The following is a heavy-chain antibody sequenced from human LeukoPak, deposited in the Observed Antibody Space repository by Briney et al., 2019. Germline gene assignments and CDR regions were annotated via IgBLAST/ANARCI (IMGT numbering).Heavy chain of an antibody. V-gene: IGHV3-23*01. D-gene: IGHD3-22*01. Sequence: GGSLRLSCAASGFSFYNYALNWVRQAPGKGLEWVSVIGGSGGGTYYADSVKGRFTTFRDSSKNTLYLQMNNLRAEDTAVYYCAKGADGSAYYFFDYWGQGALVTVSS. CDR1: GFSFYNYA. J-gene: IGHJ4*02. CDR2: IGGSGGGT. CDR3: AKGADGSAYYFFDY.